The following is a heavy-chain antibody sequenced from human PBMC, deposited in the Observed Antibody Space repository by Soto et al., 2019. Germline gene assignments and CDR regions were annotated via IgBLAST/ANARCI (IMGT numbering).Heavy chain of an antibody. CDR1: GFTFSSYG. CDR2: ISSDGRNK. J-gene: IGHJ6*02. V-gene: IGHV3-30*18. CDR3: AKDKGGQYYCSGSYPLYYYYGMDV. Sequence: QVQLVESGGGVVQPGRALRLSCAASGFTFSSYGMHWVRQDQGKGLAWVAVISSDGRNKYYADAVKGRFTISRDNSKNTRYRQMNSLRAQDTAVSYCAKDKGGQYYCSGSYPLYYYYGMDVWGQGTTVTVSS. D-gene: IGHD3-10*01.